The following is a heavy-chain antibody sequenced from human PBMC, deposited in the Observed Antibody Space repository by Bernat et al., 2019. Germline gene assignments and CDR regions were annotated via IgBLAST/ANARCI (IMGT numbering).Heavy chain of an antibody. CDR3: AKTEPGGNWGLDS. CDR1: GFTFSSYG. D-gene: IGHD4-23*01. V-gene: IGHV3-30-3*02. Sequence: QVQLVESGGGVVQPGRSLRLSCAASGFTFSSYGMHWVRQAPGKGLEWVAVISYDGNNKYSADSVKGRFTISRDNSKNTLYLQMNSLRAEDTAVYYCAKTEPGGNWGLDSWGQGTLVTVSS. CDR2: ISYDGNNK. J-gene: IGHJ4*02.